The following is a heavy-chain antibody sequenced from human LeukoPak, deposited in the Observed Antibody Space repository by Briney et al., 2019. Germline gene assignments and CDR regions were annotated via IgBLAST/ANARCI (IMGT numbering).Heavy chain of an antibody. CDR1: GGSISSGSYH. V-gene: IGHV4-39*01. CDR2: IYYSGST. J-gene: IGHJ4*02. D-gene: IGHD3-10*01. CDR3: ARHLRFEFEYYFDY. Sequence: SETLSLTCTVSGGSISSGSYHWGWIRQPPGKGLEWIGSIYYSGSTYYNPSLKSRVTISVDTSKNQFSLKLSSVTAADTAVYYCARHLRFEFEYYFDYWGQGTLVTVSS.